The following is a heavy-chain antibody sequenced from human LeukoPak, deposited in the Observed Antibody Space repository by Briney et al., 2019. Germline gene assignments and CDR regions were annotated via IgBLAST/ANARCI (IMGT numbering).Heavy chain of an antibody. CDR1: GFTDISNY. CDR2: TYRGGST. Sequence: GGAVRLSCAASGFTDISNYMSWVREAPGKGLEWVPVTYRGGSTYYAAFVKGRFTISRDNSKNTLFLQMNSLTAEHTAMFYCARSRLDAFDIWGQGTMVTVSS. V-gene: IGHV3-53*01. J-gene: IGHJ3*02. CDR3: ARSRLDAFDI. D-gene: IGHD6-19*01.